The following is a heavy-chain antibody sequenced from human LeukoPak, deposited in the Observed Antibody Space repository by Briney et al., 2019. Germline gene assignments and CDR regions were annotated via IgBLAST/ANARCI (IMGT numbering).Heavy chain of an antibody. CDR3: VRGATAVTRHLDY. V-gene: IGHV3-21*01. CDR2: ISSSSSHI. CDR1: GFTFSGYS. D-gene: IGHD4-23*01. Sequence: GGSLRLSCAASGFTFSGYSMSWVRQAPGKGLEWVSIISSSSSHILDADSVKGRFAISRDNAKNSLYLQMNSLRPEDTAVYYCVRGATAVTRHLDYWGQGTLVTVSS. J-gene: IGHJ4*02.